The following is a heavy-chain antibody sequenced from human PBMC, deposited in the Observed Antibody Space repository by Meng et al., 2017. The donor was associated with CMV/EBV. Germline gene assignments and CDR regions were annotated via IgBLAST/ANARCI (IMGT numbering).Heavy chain of an antibody. CDR1: GFTFRTYG. CDR3: ARDYSTLWDGSDY. CDR2: IRYDANTK. Sequence: GESLKISCAASGFTFRTYGMHWVRQAPGKGLEWVAFIRYDANTKWYADSVKGRFTISRDNAKNSLYLQMNSLRAEDTALYYCARDYSTLWDGSDYWGQGTLVTVSS. J-gene: IGHJ4*02. D-gene: IGHD3-10*01. V-gene: IGHV3-30*02.